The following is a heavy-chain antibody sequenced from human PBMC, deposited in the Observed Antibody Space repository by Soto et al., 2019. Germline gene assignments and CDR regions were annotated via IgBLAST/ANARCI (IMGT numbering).Heavy chain of an antibody. J-gene: IGHJ5*02. CDR3: ARAKGGVSGYLNWFDP. D-gene: IGHD3-22*01. Sequence: EVQLLESGGGLVQVGGSLRLSCAASGFTFSGYAITWIRQAPGKGLEWVSTISGSGGTTYYADSVKGRFTISRDNSKNTLYLQMNSLRAEDTAIYFCARAKGGVSGYLNWFDPWGQGTLVTVSS. CDR1: GFTFSGYA. CDR2: ISGSGGTT. V-gene: IGHV3-23*01.